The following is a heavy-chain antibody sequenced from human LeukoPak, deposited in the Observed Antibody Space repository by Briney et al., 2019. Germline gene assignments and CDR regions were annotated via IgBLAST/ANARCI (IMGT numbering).Heavy chain of an antibody. CDR1: GFTFSSYG. D-gene: IGHD3-3*01. J-gene: IGHJ6*02. Sequence: PGGSLRLSCAASGFTFSSYGMYWVRQAPGKGLEWVAVIWYDGSNKYYADSVKGRFTISRDNSKNTLYLQMNSLRAEDTAVYYCARDRLRFLEYYGMDVWGQGTTVTVSS. CDR3: ARDRLRFLEYYGMDV. V-gene: IGHV3-33*01. CDR2: IWYDGSNK.